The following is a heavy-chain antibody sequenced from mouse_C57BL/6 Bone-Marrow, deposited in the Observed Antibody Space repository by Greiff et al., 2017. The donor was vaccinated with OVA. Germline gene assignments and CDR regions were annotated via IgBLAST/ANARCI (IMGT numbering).Heavy chain of an antibody. D-gene: IGHD3-2*02. V-gene: IGHV1-54*01. Sequence: VQLQQSGAELVRPGTSVKVSCKASGYAFTNYLIEWVKQRPGQGLEWIGVINPGSGGTNYNEKFKGKATLTADKSSSTAYMQLSSLTSEDSAVYFCAREGDSSGWDAMDYWGQGTSVTVSS. CDR2: INPGSGGT. J-gene: IGHJ4*01. CDR3: AREGDSSGWDAMDY. CDR1: GYAFTNYL.